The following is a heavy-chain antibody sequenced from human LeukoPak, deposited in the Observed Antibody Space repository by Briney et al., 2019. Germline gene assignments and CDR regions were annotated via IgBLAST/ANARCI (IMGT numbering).Heavy chain of an antibody. CDR2: IYPGDSDT. Sequence: GESLKISCKGSGYSFTNYWIGCVRQMPGKGLEWMGIIYPGDSDTKYRPSFQGQVTISADKSITTAYLQWSSLKASDTAMYYCARYSGSYSKSFDSWGQGTLLTVSS. J-gene: IGHJ4*02. CDR1: GYSFTNYW. D-gene: IGHD1-26*01. V-gene: IGHV5-51*01. CDR3: ARYSGSYSKSFDS.